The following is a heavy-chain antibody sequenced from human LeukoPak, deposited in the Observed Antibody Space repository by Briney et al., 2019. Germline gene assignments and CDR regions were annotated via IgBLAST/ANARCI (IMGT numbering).Heavy chain of an antibody. D-gene: IGHD3-16*01. V-gene: IGHV5-51*01. CDR2: IYPGDSDT. CDR1: GYSLTSYW. CDR3: ARGGAFDY. J-gene: IGHJ4*02. Sequence: GESLKISCKDSGYSLTSYWIGWVRQMPGKGLEWMGIIYPGDSDTRYSPSFQGQVTISADKSVSTAYVQWSSLKAADTAMYYCARGGAFDYWGQGTLVTVSS.